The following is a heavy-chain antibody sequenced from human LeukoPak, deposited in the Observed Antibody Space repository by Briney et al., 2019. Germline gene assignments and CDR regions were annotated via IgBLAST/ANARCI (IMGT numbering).Heavy chain of an antibody. D-gene: IGHD3-22*01. CDR3: ATQSITLVVVISPFDY. J-gene: IGHJ4*02. CDR2: IQDDGATT. V-gene: IGHV3-30*02. Sequence: PGGSLRLSCAASGFTFSTLPMHWVRQAPGKGLEWVALIQDDGATTNYADSVRGRFTISRDNSKSTVYLQMNSLKPDDTAVYYCATQSITLVVVISPFDYWGQGTLVTVSS. CDR1: GFTFSTLP.